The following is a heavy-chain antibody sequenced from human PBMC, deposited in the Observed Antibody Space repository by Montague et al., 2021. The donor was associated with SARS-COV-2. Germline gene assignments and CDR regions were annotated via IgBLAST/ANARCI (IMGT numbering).Heavy chain of an antibody. CDR3: ARDDIVLQGVTKGMDV. Sequence: SETLSLTCTVSGGSISSSNYYWGWIRQPPGKGLEWIGNMYYSGSTYYNPSPKSRVTISIDTSKNRFSLKLSSVTAADTAVYYCARDDIVLQGVTKGMDVWGQGTTVTVSS. V-gene: IGHV4-39*07. D-gene: IGHD3-10*01. J-gene: IGHJ6*02. CDR1: GGSISSSNYY. CDR2: MYYSGST.